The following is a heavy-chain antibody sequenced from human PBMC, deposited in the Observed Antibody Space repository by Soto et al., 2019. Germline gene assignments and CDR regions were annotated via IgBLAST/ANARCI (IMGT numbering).Heavy chain of an antibody. CDR2: ISTYNDNT. CDR1: GYTFLSYG. D-gene: IGHD3-22*01. J-gene: IGHJ4*02. CDR3: ARVPYSSGYYNDY. V-gene: IGHV1-18*01. Sequence: QVQLVQSGAEVKKPWASVTVSCKASGYTFLSYGISWVRQAPGQGLESMGWISTYNDNTNYAQKFQGIVTMTTDTSTSTAYMELRSLRSDDTAVYYCARVPYSSGYYNDYWGQGTLVTVSS.